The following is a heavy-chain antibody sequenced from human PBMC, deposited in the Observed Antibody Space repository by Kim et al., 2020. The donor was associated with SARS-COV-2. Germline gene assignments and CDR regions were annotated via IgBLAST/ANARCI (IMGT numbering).Heavy chain of an antibody. CDR1: GFTFSTYA. Sequence: GGSLRLSCAASGFTFSTYAMSWVRQAPGKGLEWVSTVDGSGANTYHADSAKGRFTIFRDNSKNTVDLQMNSLRAEDTAVYYCAKGRSENIAAAFNYWGQG. V-gene: IGHV3-23*01. D-gene: IGHD6-13*01. CDR2: VDGSGANT. J-gene: IGHJ4*02. CDR3: AKGRSENIAAAFNY.